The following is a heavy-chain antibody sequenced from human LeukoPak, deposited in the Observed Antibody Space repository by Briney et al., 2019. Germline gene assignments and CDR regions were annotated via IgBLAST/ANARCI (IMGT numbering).Heavy chain of an antibody. Sequence: GGSLRLSCAASGFTFSSYGMSWVRQAPGKELEWVSDISGSGGSTYYADSVKGRFTISRDNSKNTLYLQMNSLRAEDTAVYYCAKKYSTGLDPWGQGTLVTVSS. D-gene: IGHD1-26*01. V-gene: IGHV3-23*01. CDR3: AKKYSTGLDP. J-gene: IGHJ5*02. CDR2: ISGSGGST. CDR1: GFTFSSYG.